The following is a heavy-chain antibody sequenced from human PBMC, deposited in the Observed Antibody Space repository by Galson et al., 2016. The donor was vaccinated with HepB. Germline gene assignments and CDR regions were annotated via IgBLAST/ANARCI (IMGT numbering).Heavy chain of an antibody. J-gene: IGHJ3*01. D-gene: IGHD2-2*01. CDR3: ASAVVPSAFDAFDF. CDR1: GFTFSSHW. V-gene: IGHV3-21*05. CDR2: ISSSGTFT. Sequence: SLRLSCAASGFTFSSHWMTWVRQAPGKGLEWVAYISSSGTFTTYADSLKGRFTISRDNAKNSLFLQMNSLRGEDTALYYGASAVVPSAFDAFDFWSQGTMVTVSS.